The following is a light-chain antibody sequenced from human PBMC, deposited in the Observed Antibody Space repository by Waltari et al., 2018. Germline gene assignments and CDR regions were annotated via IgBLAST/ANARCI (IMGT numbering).Light chain of an antibody. CDR3: QQYDNLPIT. CDR2: DAS. V-gene: IGKV1-33*01. CDR1: QDISNY. Sequence: DIQMTQSPSSLSASVGDRVTITCRASQDISNYLNWYQQKPGRAPKHLIYDASKLETGVPSRFSGSGSGTDFTFTISSLQPEDIATYYCQQYDNLPITFGQGTRLEIK. J-gene: IGKJ5*01.